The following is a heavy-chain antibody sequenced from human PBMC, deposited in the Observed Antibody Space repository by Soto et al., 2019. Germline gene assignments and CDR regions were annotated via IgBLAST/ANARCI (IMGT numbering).Heavy chain of an antibody. J-gene: IGHJ6*02. D-gene: IGHD3-3*01. CDR3: AKDPHDFWSGYYLYYYYYYGMDV. Sequence: QVQLVESGGGVVQPGRSLRLSCAASGFTFSSYGMHWVRQAPGKGLEWVAVISYDGSNKYYAASVKGRFTISRDNSKNTLYLQMNSLRAEDTAVYYCAKDPHDFWSGYYLYYYYYYGMDVWGQGTTVTVSS. V-gene: IGHV3-30*18. CDR2: ISYDGSNK. CDR1: GFTFSSYG.